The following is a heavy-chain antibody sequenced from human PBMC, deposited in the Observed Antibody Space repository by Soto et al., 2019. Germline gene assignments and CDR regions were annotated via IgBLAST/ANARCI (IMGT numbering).Heavy chain of an antibody. V-gene: IGHV3-30*18. CDR1: GFTFSSYG. Sequence: PXGSLRLPCAAAGFTFSSYGMHWVRQAPGKGLEWVAVISYDGSNKYYADSVKGRFTISRDNSKNTLYLQMNSLRAEDTAVYYCAKDSAAAGYGMDVWGQGTTVTVSS. CDR3: AKDSAAAGYGMDV. D-gene: IGHD2-15*01. CDR2: ISYDGSNK. J-gene: IGHJ6*02.